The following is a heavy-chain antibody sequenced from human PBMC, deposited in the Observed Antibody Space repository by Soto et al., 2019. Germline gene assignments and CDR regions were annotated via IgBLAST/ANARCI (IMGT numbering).Heavy chain of an antibody. V-gene: IGHV3-13*01. D-gene: IGHD3-16*02. CDR2: IGTAGDT. J-gene: IGHJ6*02. CDR1: GFTFSSYD. Sequence: GGSLRLSCAASGFTFSSYDMHWVRQATGKGLEWVSAIGTAGDTYYPGSVKGRFTISRENAKNSLYLQMNSLRAEDTAVYYCARGLRKQSPSLYKNYYYGMDVWGQGTTVTVSS. CDR3: ARGLRKQSPSLYKNYYYGMDV.